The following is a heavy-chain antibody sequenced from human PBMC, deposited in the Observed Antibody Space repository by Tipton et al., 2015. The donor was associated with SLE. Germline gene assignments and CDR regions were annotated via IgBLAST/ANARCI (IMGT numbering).Heavy chain of an antibody. CDR3: TTFRGDDYGISFYYYYFDV. Sequence: TLSLTCTVSGNSLSSYYWSWIRQPAEKGLEWIGHIYSSGSTYYNPSLKSRLTISADTSKNQFSLKVNSVTAADTAVYYCTTFRGDDYGISFYYYYFDVWGKGTTVTVSS. D-gene: IGHD4-17*01. CDR1: GNSLSSYY. V-gene: IGHV4-4*07. CDR2: IYSSGST. J-gene: IGHJ6*03.